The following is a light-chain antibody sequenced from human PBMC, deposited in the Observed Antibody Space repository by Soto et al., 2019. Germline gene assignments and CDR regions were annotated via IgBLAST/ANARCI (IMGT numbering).Light chain of an antibody. CDR2: GAS. CDR3: QHYNDWPPTWT. J-gene: IGKJ1*01. V-gene: IGKV3-15*01. Sequence: EIVMTQSPATLSVSPGERATLSCRASQSVSSKLAWYQQKPGQAPRVLIYGASTRATGIPARFSGSGSGTELTLTISSLQSEDFAVSYCQHYNDWPPTWTFGQGTRVEIK. CDR1: QSVSSK.